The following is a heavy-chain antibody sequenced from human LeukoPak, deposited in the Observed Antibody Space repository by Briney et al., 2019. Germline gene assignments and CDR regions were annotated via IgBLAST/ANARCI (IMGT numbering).Heavy chain of an antibody. Sequence: PGGSLRLSCVASGFSFSTYAMSWVRQAPARGPEWVSSLRGNDETFYADSVKGRFTLSRDDSRNTVFLQLNNLRVEDTAIYYCARASWVSDPDAVRWGQGTQVTVSS. CDR1: GFSFSTYA. CDR3: ARASWVSDPDAVR. V-gene: IGHV3-23*01. D-gene: IGHD3-10*01. J-gene: IGHJ4*02. CDR2: LRGNDET.